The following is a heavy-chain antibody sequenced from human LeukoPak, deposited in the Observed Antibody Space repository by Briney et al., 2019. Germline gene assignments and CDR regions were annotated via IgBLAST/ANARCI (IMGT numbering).Heavy chain of an antibody. CDR2: INPNSGGT. V-gene: IGHV1-2*02. D-gene: IGHD6-19*01. CDR1: GYTFTGYY. CDR3: ARHLGIAVAGTGY. Sequence: ASVKVPCKASGYTFTGYYMHWVRQAPGQGLEWMGWINPNSGGTNYAQKFQGRVTMTRDTSISTAYMELSRLRSDDTAVYYCARHLGIAVAGTGYWGQGTLVTVSS. J-gene: IGHJ4*02.